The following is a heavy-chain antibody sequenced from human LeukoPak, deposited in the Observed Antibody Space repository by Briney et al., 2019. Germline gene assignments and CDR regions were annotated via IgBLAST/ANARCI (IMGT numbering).Heavy chain of an antibody. Sequence: TSETLSLTCTVSGGSISYSSYYWGWIRQPPGKGLEWIGYIYYSGSTNYNPSLKSRVTIAVDTSKNQFSLKLSSVTAADTAVYYCARNHGYYYYYYMDVWGKGTTVTISS. D-gene: IGHD1-14*01. CDR1: GGSISYSSYY. V-gene: IGHV4-61*05. CDR2: IYYSGST. CDR3: ARNHGYYYYYYMDV. J-gene: IGHJ6*03.